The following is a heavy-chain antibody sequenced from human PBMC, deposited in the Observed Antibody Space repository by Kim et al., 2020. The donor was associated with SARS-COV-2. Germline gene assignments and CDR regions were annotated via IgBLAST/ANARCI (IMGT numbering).Heavy chain of an antibody. CDR1: GGSINNDNYY. CDR3: ASIYESSWLDS. J-gene: IGHJ4*02. D-gene: IGHD3-22*01. Sequence: SETLSLTCTVSGGSINNDNYYWGWIRQAPGKGLKWIGNVFHIGGTYYNPSLKSRVIISVDTSENHFSLNLTSVTAADTAVYYCASIYESSWLDSWGQGTLVIVS. V-gene: IGHV4-39*01. CDR2: VFHIGGT.